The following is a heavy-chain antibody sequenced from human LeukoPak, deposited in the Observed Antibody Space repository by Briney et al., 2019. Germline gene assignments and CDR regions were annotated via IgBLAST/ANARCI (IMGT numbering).Heavy chain of an antibody. V-gene: IGHV3-23*01. CDR1: GFTFSSYA. CDR2: ISGSGGST. J-gene: IGHJ1*01. D-gene: IGHD6-13*01. Sequence: PGGSLRLSCAASGFTFSSYAMSWVRQAPGKGLEWVSAISGSGGSTYYADSVKGRFTISRDNSKNTLYLQMNSLRAEDTAVYYCAKEALQGSSWCEYLQHWGQGTLVTVSS. CDR3: AKEALQGSSWCEYLQH.